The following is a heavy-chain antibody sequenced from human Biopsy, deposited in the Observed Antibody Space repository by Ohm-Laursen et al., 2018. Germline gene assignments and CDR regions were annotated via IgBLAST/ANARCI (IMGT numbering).Heavy chain of an antibody. CDR2: ILFSGDT. V-gene: IGHV4-4*07. Sequence: SETLSLTCAVTAKSINKYYWSWLRQPAGKGLEYIGRILFSGDTNPDYNPALKSRVTISVDTSKNQFSLKLNSVTAADTAVYFCARDSRGGHLNTTLIAGKNLDSWGQGILVTVSS. J-gene: IGHJ4*02. D-gene: IGHD2-21*01. CDR3: ARDSRGGHLNTTLIAGKNLDS. CDR1: AKSINKYY.